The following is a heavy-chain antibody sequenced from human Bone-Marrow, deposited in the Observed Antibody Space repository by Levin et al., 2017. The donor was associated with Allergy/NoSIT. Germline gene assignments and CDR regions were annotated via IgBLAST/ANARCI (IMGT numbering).Heavy chain of an antibody. Sequence: GSGPTLVKPTETLTLTCTFSGFSLSTSGVGVGWIRQPPGQALEWLALIYWDNDKRYSPSLRTRLTITKDTSKNQVFLTMTNMEPVDTATYYCANRRRGAQDWNQGDFDYWGQGTLVTVSS. J-gene: IGHJ4*02. CDR1: GFSLSTSGVG. V-gene: IGHV2-5*02. CDR3: ANRRRGAQDWNQGDFDY. D-gene: IGHD1-1*01. CDR2: IYWDNDK.